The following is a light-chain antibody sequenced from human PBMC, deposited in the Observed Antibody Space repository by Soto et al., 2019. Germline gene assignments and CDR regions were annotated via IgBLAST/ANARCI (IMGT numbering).Light chain of an antibody. CDR3: QQYNNWPT. J-gene: IGKJ5*01. Sequence: DIVMTQSPDSLAVSLGERATINCKSSQSVLYSSNNKNYLAWYQQKPGQPPKLLIYWASTRESGVPDRFSGSGSGTDFTLTISSLQAEDVAVYYCQQYNNWPTFGQGTRL. CDR1: QSVLYSSNNKNY. V-gene: IGKV4-1*01. CDR2: WAS.